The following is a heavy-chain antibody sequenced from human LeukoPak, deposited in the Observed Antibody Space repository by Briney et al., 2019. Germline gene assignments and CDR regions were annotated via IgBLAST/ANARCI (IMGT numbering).Heavy chain of an antibody. Sequence: GGSLRLSCAASGFTFSSYAMHWVRQAPGKGLEYVSAIISNGYSTYYANSVKGRFTMSRDNSKNTLYLQMGSLRAEDTAVYYCARGNSSWYYDAFDIWGQGTMVTVSS. D-gene: IGHD6-13*01. J-gene: IGHJ3*02. CDR1: GFTFSSYA. CDR2: IISNGYST. V-gene: IGHV3-64*01. CDR3: ARGNSSWYYDAFDI.